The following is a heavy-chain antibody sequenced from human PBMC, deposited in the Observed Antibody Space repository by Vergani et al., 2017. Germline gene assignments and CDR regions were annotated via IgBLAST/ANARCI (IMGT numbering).Heavy chain of an antibody. CDR1: GFTFSSYA. J-gene: IGHJ4*02. D-gene: IGHD3-3*01. CDR3: AKSYDFWSGYYI. V-gene: IGHV3-23*03. Sequence: EVQLLESGGGLVQPGGSLRLSCAASGFTFSSYAMSWVRQAPGKGLEWVSVIYSGGSSIYYADSVKGRFTISRDNSKNTLYLQMNSLRAEDTAVYYCAKSYDFWSGYYIWGQGTLVTVSS. CDR2: IYSGGSSI.